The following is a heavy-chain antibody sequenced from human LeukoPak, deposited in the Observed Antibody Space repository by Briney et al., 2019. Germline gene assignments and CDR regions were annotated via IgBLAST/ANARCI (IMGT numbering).Heavy chain of an antibody. CDR3: ALTRVGAYSNWFDP. J-gene: IGHJ5*02. D-gene: IGHD1-26*01. V-gene: IGHV1-46*01. CDR2: INPSGGST. Sequence: ASVKVSCKASGYTFTSYYMHWVRQAPGQGLEWMGIINPSGGSTSYAQKFQGRVTMTEDTSTDTAYMELSSLRSEDTAVYYCALTRVGAYSNWFDPWGQGTLVTVSS. CDR1: GYTFTSYY.